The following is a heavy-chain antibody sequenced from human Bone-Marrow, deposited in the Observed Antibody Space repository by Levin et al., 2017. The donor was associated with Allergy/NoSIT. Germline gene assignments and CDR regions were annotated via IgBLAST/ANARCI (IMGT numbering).Heavy chain of an antibody. Sequence: SETLSLTCSVSGGSFSIRGYYWSWIRQPPGKGLDWIGYIHYSGITSYNPSLAIRVTISVDTSKAQFSLKLDSATAADTALYYCARGPTTTGRREFDYWGQGALVTVSS. CDR2: IHYSGIT. CDR1: GGSFSIRGYY. J-gene: IGHJ4*02. V-gene: IGHV4-61*08. D-gene: IGHD1-1*01. CDR3: ARGPTTTGRREFDY.